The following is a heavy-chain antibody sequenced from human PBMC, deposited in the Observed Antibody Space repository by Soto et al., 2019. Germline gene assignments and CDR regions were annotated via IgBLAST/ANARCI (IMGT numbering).Heavy chain of an antibody. Sequence: SETLSLTCNVSCASVSSGSYYWGWIRQPPGKGLEWIGYAYYSGGTKYNPSLKSRVTMSVDTSKNQFSLRLSSVTAADTAVYYCARGAHYDFWVGGMDVWGQGTTVTVPS. J-gene: IGHJ6*02. D-gene: IGHD3-3*01. V-gene: IGHV4-61*01. CDR2: AYYSGGT. CDR3: ARGAHYDFWVGGMDV. CDR1: CASVSSGSYY.